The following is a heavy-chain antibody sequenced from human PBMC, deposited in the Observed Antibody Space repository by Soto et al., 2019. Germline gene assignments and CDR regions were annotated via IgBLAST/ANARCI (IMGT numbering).Heavy chain of an antibody. V-gene: IGHV1-2*02. CDR2: IKPNSGGT. CDR1: GYTSGYTFTDYY. J-gene: IGHJ6*02. Sequence: ASVKVSCKASGYTSGYTFTDYYMHWGRQARGQGLEWMGWIKPNSGGTSYAHKFQGRTTMTRDTSISIAFMELIRLRSDDTAVYYCARIRAAPPDYFFYGLDVWGQGTMVTVSS. CDR3: ARIRAAPPDYFFYGLDV. D-gene: IGHD6-6*01.